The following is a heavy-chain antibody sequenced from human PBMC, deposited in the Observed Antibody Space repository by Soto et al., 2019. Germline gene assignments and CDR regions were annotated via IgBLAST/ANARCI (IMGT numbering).Heavy chain of an antibody. J-gene: IGHJ5*02. CDR1: GGSISSSSYY. V-gene: IGHV4-39*01. CDR2: IYYSGST. Sequence: PGKGISSETLSLTCTVSGGSISSSSYYWGWIRQPPGKGLEWIGSIYYSGSTYYNPSLKSRVTISVDTSKNQFSLKLSSVTAADTAVYYCARHDYGDFNWFDPWGQGTLVTVSS. D-gene: IGHD4-17*01. CDR3: ARHDYGDFNWFDP.